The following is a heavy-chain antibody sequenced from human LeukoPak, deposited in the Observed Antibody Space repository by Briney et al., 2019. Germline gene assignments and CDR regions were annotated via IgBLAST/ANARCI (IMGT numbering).Heavy chain of an antibody. Sequence: PGGSLRLSCAASGFTVSSNEMSWVRQAPGKGLEWVSSISGGSTYYADSRKGRFTISRDNSKNTLYLQMNSLRAEDTAVYYCARDPSYSENLDYWGQGTLVTVSS. CDR3: ARDPSYSENLDY. CDR1: GFTVSSNE. V-gene: IGHV3-38-3*01. J-gene: IGHJ4*02. D-gene: IGHD1-26*01. CDR2: ISGGST.